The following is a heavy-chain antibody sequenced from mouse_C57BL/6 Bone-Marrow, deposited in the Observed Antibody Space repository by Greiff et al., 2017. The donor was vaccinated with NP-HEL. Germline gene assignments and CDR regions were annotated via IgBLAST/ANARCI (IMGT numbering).Heavy chain of an antibody. V-gene: IGHV1-63*01. D-gene: IGHD1-1*01. Sequence: QVQLQQSGAELVRPGTSVKMSCKASGYTFTNYWIGWAKQRPGHGLEWIGDIYPGGGYTNYNEKFKGKATLTADNSSSTAYMQFSSLTSEDSAIDYCARRIGDYGSSLWYFDVWGTGTTVTVSS. CDR3: ARRIGDYGSSLWYFDV. CDR1: GYTFTNYW. J-gene: IGHJ1*03. CDR2: IYPGGGYT.